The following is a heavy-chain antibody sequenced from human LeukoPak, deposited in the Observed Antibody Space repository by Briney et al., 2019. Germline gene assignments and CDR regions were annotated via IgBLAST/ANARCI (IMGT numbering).Heavy chain of an antibody. CDR3: AKDGEGSWLRFLLEPDY. Sequence: PGGSLRLSCAASGFSFTTYWMGWVRQAPGKGLEWVANIKQDGTEKYYADSVKGRFTISRDNSKNTLYLQMNSLRAEDTAVYYCAKDGEGSWLRFLLEPDYWGRGTLVTVSS. D-gene: IGHD5-12*01. CDR1: GFSFTTYW. CDR2: IKQDGTEK. V-gene: IGHV3-7*01. J-gene: IGHJ4*02.